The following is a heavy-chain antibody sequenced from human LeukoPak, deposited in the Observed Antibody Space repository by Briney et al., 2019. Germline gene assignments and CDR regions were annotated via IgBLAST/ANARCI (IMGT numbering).Heavy chain of an antibody. D-gene: IGHD6-13*01. Sequence: GESLKISCKGSGYSFNTYWIGWVRQMPGKGLEWMGIIYPGDSEARYSPSFQGQVTISADKSISTAYLQWRSLKASDTAIYYCARHGFGRYSSNWCEIDYWGQGTLVTVSS. J-gene: IGHJ4*02. CDR3: ARHGFGRYSSNWCEIDY. V-gene: IGHV5-51*01. CDR2: IYPGDSEA. CDR1: GYSFNTYW.